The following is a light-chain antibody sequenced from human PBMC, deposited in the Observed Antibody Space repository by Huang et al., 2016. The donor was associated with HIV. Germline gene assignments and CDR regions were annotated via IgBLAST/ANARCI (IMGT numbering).Light chain of an antibody. V-gene: IGKV3-20*01. CDR2: GAA. CDR1: QSVIRSS. CDR3: QLYRGSLT. Sequence: EIVLTQSPGTLSLSPGERATLSCRASQSVIRSSLAWYQQKPGQAPRLRLYGAASRATGIPDRFSGSGSGTDFTLTISRLEPEDFAVYYCQLYRGSLTFGGGTKVEIK. J-gene: IGKJ4*01.